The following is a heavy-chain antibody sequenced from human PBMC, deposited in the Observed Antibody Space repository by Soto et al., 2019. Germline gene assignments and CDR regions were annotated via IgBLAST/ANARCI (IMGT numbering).Heavy chain of an antibody. V-gene: IGHV4-34*01. CDR1: GGSFSCYY. Sequence: SETLSLTCAVYGGSFSCYYWSWIRQAPGKGLEWIGEINHSGSTNYNPSLKSRVTISVDTSKNQFSLKLSSVTAADTAVYYCARGPRSYLKRNWFDPWGQGTLVTVSS. J-gene: IGHJ5*02. CDR3: ARGPRSYLKRNWFDP. D-gene: IGHD1-26*01. CDR2: INHSGST.